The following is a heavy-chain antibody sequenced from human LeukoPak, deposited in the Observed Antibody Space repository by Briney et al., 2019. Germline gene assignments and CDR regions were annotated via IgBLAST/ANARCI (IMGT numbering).Heavy chain of an antibody. J-gene: IGHJ4*02. Sequence: GGPLSLSVPASGLTFSGYPMTGFPQPPGKGLKWVSAISGSGGSTYYADSVKGRFTISRDNSKNTLYLQMNSLRAEDTAVYYCAKGREYSSSWSSDYWGQGTLVTVSS. CDR2: ISGSGGST. V-gene: IGHV3-23*01. CDR3: AKGREYSSSWSSDY. CDR1: GLTFSGYP. D-gene: IGHD6-13*01.